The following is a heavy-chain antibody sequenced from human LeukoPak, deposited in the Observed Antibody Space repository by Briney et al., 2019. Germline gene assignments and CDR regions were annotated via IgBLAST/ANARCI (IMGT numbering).Heavy chain of an antibody. CDR2: IIPIFGTA. V-gene: IGHV1-69*13. D-gene: IGHD2-15*01. J-gene: IGHJ4*02. Sequence: ASVKVSCKASGGTFSSYAISWVRQAPGQGLEWMGGIIPIFGTANYAQKFQGKVTITADESTSTAYMELSSLRSEDTAVYYCARTDCSGGSCPDYWGQGTLVTVSS. CDR3: ARTDCSGGSCPDY. CDR1: GGTFSSYA.